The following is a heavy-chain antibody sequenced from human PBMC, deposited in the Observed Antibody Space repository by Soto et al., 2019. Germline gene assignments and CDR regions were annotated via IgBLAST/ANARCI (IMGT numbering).Heavy chain of an antibody. D-gene: IGHD1-1*01. CDR2: INSDGSTT. J-gene: IGHJ2*01. Sequence: EVQLVESGGGLVQPGGSLRLSCAASGFTFSGYWMHWVRQAPGKGLVWVSRINSDGSTTSYADSVRGRFTISRDNAKNTLYLQMNSLRAEDTAVYYCARVRTGNWYFDLWDRGALVTVSS. CDR3: ARVRTGNWYFDL. CDR1: GFTFSGYW. V-gene: IGHV3-74*01.